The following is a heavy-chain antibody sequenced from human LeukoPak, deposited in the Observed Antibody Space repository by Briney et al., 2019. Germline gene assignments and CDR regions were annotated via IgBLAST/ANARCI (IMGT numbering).Heavy chain of an antibody. D-gene: IGHD2-2*01. V-gene: IGHV4-39*01. CDR2: IYYSGSP. CDR3: AGHLMTPAGLRWFDP. J-gene: IGHJ5*02. CDR1: GDSITNNDYY. Sequence: PSETLSLTCTVSGDSITNNDYYWGWIRQPPGKGLEWIASIYYSGSPYYIPSLKSRATTSVDTSRNQFSLQLTSVTATDTAMYFCAGHLMTPAGLRWFDPWGQGILVIVSS.